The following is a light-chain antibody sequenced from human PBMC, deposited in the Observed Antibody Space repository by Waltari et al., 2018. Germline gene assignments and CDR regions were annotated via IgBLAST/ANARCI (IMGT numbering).Light chain of an antibody. Sequence: EIVLTQSPATLSLSPGERATLSCRASQSVSSYLAWYQQKPGQAPRLLIYDASNSATDIPARFSGSGSGTDFTLTISSLEPEDFAVYYCQQRSNWPLTFGGGTKVEIK. CDR2: DAS. J-gene: IGKJ4*01. CDR1: QSVSSY. V-gene: IGKV3-11*01. CDR3: QQRSNWPLT.